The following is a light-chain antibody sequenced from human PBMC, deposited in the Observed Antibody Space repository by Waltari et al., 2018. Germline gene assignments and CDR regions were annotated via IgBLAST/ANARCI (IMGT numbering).Light chain of an antibody. CDR2: DAS. Sequence: TCRASQKISSYLNWCQQKPATAPRLRIYDASRLQSGGPSRFSGSGSGTDCTLTISSLQPEDFGTYYCQQTYTAPRTFGQGTKVETK. CDR1: QKISSY. CDR3: QQTYTAPRT. J-gene: IGKJ1*01. V-gene: IGKV1-39*01.